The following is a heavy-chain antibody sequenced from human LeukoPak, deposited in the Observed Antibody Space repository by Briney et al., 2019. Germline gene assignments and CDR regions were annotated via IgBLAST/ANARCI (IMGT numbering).Heavy chain of an antibody. CDR1: GFTFSSYG. D-gene: IGHD3-10*01. CDR3: AKDPGNYYGSGSYYSRPKIDY. V-gene: IGHV3-30*18. Sequence: GGSLRLSCAASGFTFSSYGMHWVRQAPGKGLEWVAVISYDGSNKYYADSVKGRFTISRDNSKNTLYLQMNSLRAEDTAVYYCAKDPGNYYGSGSYYSRPKIDYWGQGTLVTVSS. J-gene: IGHJ4*02. CDR2: ISYDGSNK.